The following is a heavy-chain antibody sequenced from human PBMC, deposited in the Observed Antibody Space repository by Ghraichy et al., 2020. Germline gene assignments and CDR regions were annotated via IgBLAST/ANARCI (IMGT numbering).Heavy chain of an antibody. J-gene: IGHJ6*02. V-gene: IGHV3-30-3*01. CDR2: ISYDGSNK. CDR1: GFTFSSYA. Sequence: GESLNISCAASGFTFSSYAMHWVRQAPGKGLEWVAVISYDGSNKYYADSVKGRFTISRDNSKNTLYLQMNSLRAEDTAVYYCARATAAGTEYYYYYGMDVWGQGTTVTVSS. D-gene: IGHD6-13*01. CDR3: ARATAAGTEYYYYYGMDV.